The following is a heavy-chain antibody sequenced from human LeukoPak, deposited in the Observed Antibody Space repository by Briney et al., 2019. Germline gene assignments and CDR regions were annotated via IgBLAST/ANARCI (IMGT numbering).Heavy chain of an antibody. Sequence: ASVKVSCKASGYTFTSYYMHWVRQAPGQGLEWMGIINPSGGSTSYAQKFQGRVTMTRDTSTSTVYMELSSLRSEDTAVYFCARGGYYGSGNDFRFDPWGQGTLVTVSS. V-gene: IGHV1-46*01. D-gene: IGHD3-10*01. CDR2: INPSGGST. CDR3: ARGGYYGSGNDFRFDP. J-gene: IGHJ5*02. CDR1: GYTFTSYY.